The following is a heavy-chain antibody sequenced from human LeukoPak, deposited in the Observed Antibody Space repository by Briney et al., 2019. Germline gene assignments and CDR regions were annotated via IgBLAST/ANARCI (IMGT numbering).Heavy chain of an antibody. CDR2: INSDGSTT. V-gene: IGHV3-74*01. D-gene: IGHD3-22*01. CDR1: GYTFSSYW. CDR3: ATTVYYHTSAVHRDH. Sequence: GGSLRLSCAASGYTFSSYWLHWVRQAPGKGLVWVSGINSDGSTTNYADSVKGRFTISRDNAKNTVYLQMNSLRAEDTAVYYCATTVYYHTSAVHRDHGGQGTLVTVSS. J-gene: IGHJ4*02.